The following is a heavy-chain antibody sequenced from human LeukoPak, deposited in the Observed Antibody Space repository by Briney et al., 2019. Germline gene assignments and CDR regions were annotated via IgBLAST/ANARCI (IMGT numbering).Heavy chain of an antibody. V-gene: IGHV3-9*01. J-gene: IGHJ6*02. Sequence: GGSLRLSCAASGFTFDDYAMHWVRQAPRKGLEWVSGISWNSGSIGYADSVKGRFTISRDNAKNSLYLQMNSLRAEDTALYYCAKGSITMVRGFMDVWGQGTTVTVSS. CDR2: ISWNSGSI. CDR1: GFTFDDYA. D-gene: IGHD3-10*01. CDR3: AKGSITMVRGFMDV.